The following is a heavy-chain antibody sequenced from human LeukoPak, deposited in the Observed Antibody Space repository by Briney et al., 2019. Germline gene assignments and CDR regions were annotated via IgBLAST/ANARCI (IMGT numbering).Heavy chain of an antibody. CDR2: ISWDSGSI. CDR1: GFTFADYA. Sequence: GGSLRLSCAASGFTFADYAMHWVRHAPGKGLEWVSGISWDSGSIGYADSVKGRFTISRDNAKNSLYLQMNSLRAEDTAVYYCARADPYYYGMDVWGQGTTVTVSS. CDR3: ARADPYYYGMDV. J-gene: IGHJ6*02. V-gene: IGHV3-9*01.